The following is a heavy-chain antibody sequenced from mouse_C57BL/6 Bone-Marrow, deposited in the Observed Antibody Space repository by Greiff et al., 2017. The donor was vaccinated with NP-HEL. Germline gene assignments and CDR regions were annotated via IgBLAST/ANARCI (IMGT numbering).Heavy chain of an antibody. D-gene: IGHD1-1*01. CDR3: AKEGTTVGFAY. Sequence: EVQLVESGGGLVKPGGSLKLSCAASGFTFSDYGMHWVRQAPEKGLEWVAYISSGSSTIYYADTVKGRFTISRDNAKNTLFLQMTSLRSEDTAMYYCAKEGTTVGFAYWGQGTLVTVSA. CDR2: ISSGSSTI. V-gene: IGHV5-17*01. CDR1: GFTFSDYG. J-gene: IGHJ3*01.